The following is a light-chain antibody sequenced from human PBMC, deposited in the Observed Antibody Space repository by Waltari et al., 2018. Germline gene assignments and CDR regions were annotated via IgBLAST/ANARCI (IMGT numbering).Light chain of an antibody. CDR3: QQRHNWPLT. CDR1: QSVRSY. Sequence: EIVLTQSPATLSLSPGERATLSCRASQSVRSYLAWYQQKPGQAPRLLIYDTSTRASGIQARFSGSGSGTDFSLSISSLEPEDFAVYYCQQRHNWPLTFGGGTKVEIK. J-gene: IGKJ4*01. V-gene: IGKV3-11*01. CDR2: DTS.